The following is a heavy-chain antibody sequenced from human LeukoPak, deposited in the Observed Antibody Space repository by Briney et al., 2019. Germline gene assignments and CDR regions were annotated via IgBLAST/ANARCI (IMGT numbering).Heavy chain of an antibody. CDR3: AGSTPTNYYYDSSGYTRGDY. Sequence: ASVKVSCKASGYTFTGYYMHWVRQAPGQGLEWMGWINPNSGGTNYAQKFQGRVTMTRDTSISTAYMELSRLRSDDTAVYYCAGSTPTNYYYDSSGYTRGDYWGQGTLVTVSS. CDR1: GYTFTGYY. D-gene: IGHD3-22*01. J-gene: IGHJ4*02. V-gene: IGHV1-2*02. CDR2: INPNSGGT.